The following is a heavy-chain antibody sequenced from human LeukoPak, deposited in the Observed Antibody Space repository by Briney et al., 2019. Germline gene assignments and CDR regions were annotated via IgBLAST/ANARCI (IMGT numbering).Heavy chain of an antibody. CDR1: GYTFTGYY. CDR3: ATDLGYYYYGMDV. V-gene: IGHV1-2*06. J-gene: IGHJ6*02. Sequence: ASVKVSCKASGYTFTGYYMHWVRQAPGQGLGWMGRINPNSGGTNYAQKFQGRVTMTRDTSISTAYMELSRLRSDDTAVYYCATDLGYYYYGMDVWGQGTTVTVS. CDR2: INPNSGGT.